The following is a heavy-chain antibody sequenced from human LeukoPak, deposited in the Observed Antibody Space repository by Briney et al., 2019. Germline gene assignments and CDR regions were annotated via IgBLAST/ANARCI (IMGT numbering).Heavy chain of an antibody. CDR3: ARLMVGQAGVGATHFDY. J-gene: IGHJ4*02. V-gene: IGHV3-30*02. Sequence: GGSLRLSCVASGFILSNYGMHWVRQAPGKGLEWLTFIRHDGSEKYYADSVKGRFISSRDNSKNTLYLGVNSLGPDDTAMYFCARLMVGQAGVGATHFDYWGQGTLVTVSS. CDR2: IRHDGSEK. D-gene: IGHD1-26*01. CDR1: GFILSNYG.